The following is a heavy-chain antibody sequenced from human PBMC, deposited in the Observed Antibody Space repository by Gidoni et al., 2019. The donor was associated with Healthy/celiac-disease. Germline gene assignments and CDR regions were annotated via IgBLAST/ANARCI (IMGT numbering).Heavy chain of an antibody. J-gene: IGHJ3*02. CDR1: GGTFSSYA. CDR3: ARGKDSSGYRQYAFDI. CDR2: IIPIFGTA. Sequence: QVQLVQSGAEVQKPGSSVKVSCKASGGTFSSYAISWVRQAPGQGLEWMGGIIPIFGTANYAQKFQGRVTITADESTSTAYMELSSLRSEDTAVYYCARGKDSSGYRQYAFDIWGQGTMVTVSS. V-gene: IGHV1-69*01. D-gene: IGHD3-22*01.